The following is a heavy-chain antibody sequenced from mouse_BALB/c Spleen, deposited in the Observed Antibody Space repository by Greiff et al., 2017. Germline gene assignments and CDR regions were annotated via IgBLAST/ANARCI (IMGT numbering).Heavy chain of an antibody. CDR3: ARSSIYDDPMDY. Sequence: EVQGVESGGGLVQPGGSRKLSCAASGFTFSSFGMHWVRQAPEKGLEWVAYISSGSSTIYYADTVKGRFTISRDNPTNTLFLQMTSLRSEDTAMYYCARSSIYDDPMDYWGQGTSVTVSS. J-gene: IGHJ4*01. D-gene: IGHD2-4*01. CDR1: GFTFSSFG. CDR2: ISSGSSTI. V-gene: IGHV5-17*02.